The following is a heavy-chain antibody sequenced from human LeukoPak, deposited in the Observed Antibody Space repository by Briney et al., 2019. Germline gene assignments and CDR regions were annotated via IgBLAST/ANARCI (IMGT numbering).Heavy chain of an antibody. CDR3: ARDPVAIAAAGTWTDY. V-gene: IGHV1-2*02. CDR1: GYTFTGYY. D-gene: IGHD6-13*01. J-gene: IGHJ4*02. Sequence: GASVKVSCKASGYTFTGYYMHWVRQAPGQGLEWMGWINPNSGGTNYAQKFQGRVTMTRDTSISTAYMELSRLRSDDTAVYYCARDPVAIAAAGTWTDYWGQGTLVTVSS. CDR2: INPNSGGT.